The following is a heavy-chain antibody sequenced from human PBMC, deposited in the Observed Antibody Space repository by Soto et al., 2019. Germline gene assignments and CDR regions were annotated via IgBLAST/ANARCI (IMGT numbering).Heavy chain of an antibody. J-gene: IGHJ4*02. CDR1: GVTFCTYS. D-gene: IGHD6-19*01. V-gene: IGHV3-48*01. Sequence: GVSLRLSSAASGVTFCTYSMNWVRQAPGKGLEWVSSISSSSTIYYADSVKGRFTISRDNVQNSLYLQMHSLRAEDTAVYYCARERGSGWTFDYWGQGTLVTVSS. CDR3: ARERGSGWTFDY. CDR2: ISSSSTI.